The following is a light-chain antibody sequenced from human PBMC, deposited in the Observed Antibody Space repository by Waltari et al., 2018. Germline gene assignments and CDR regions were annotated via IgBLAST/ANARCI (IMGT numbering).Light chain of an antibody. V-gene: IGLV3-21*04. CDR2: YAT. J-gene: IGLJ1*01. CDR1: NIGRKS. CDR3: QVWDGSAEV. Sequence: SYVLTQPPSVSVAPGQTAYITCGGDNIGRKSVHWYQQRPGQAPILLIFYATDRPSGTPAPVPASNSGSNSANTATLTISGVEAGDEADYFCQVWDGSAEVFGTGTRVSVL.